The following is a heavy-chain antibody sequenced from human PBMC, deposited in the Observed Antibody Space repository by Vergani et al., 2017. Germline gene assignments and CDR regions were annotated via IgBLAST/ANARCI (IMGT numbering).Heavy chain of an antibody. CDR1: FDSIRNLY. V-gene: IGHV4-59*06. CDR2: IYYSGST. D-gene: IGHD6-6*01. Sequence: QVQLQESGPGLVKSSETLSLTCSVSFDSIRNLYCNWIRQPPGKGLEWIGYIYYSGSTYYNPSLKSRVTISVDTSKNQFSLKLSSVTAADTAVYYCARCYSSSSDAFDIWGQGTMVTVSS. J-gene: IGHJ3*02. CDR3: ARCYSSSSDAFDI.